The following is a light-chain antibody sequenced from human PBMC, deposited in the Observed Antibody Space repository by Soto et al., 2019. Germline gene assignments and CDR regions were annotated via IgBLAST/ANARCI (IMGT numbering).Light chain of an antibody. V-gene: IGKV3-20*01. J-gene: IGKJ4*01. Sequence: EIVLTQSPGTLSLSPGERATLSCRASQSVSSSYLAWYQQKPGQAPRLLIYGASSRATGIPDRFSGSGSGTDVTLSISRLEPEDFAVYYCQQYSSSPLLTFGGGTKVDIK. CDR3: QQYSSSPLLT. CDR1: QSVSSSY. CDR2: GAS.